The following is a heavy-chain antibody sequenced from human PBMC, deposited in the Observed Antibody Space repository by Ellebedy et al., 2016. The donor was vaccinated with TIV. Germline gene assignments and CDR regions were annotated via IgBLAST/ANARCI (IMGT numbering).Heavy chain of an antibody. D-gene: IGHD3-16*01. V-gene: IGHV6-1*01. Sequence: SQTLSLTCVISGDSVSTDIGWNWIRQSPSRGLEWLGRTYYRSKWNNDYAVSLKSRITINPDTSKNQFSLQLNSVMPDDTAVYYCARGWFGSGMGVWGQGTAVTVSS. CDR2: TYYRSKWNN. CDR3: ARGWFGSGMGV. J-gene: IGHJ6*02. CDR1: GDSVSTDIG.